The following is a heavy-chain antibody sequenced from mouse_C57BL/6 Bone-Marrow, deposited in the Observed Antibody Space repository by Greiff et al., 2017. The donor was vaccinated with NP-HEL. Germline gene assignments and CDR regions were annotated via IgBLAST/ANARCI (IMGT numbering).Heavy chain of an antibody. V-gene: IGHV6-3*01. Sequence: EVKLVESGGGLVQPGGSMKLSCVASGFTFSNYWMNWVRQSPEKGLEWVAQIRLKSDNYATHYAESVKGRFTISRDDSKSSVYLQMNNLGAEDTGIYYCTGTTVVARYYFDYWGQGTTLTVSS. CDR3: TGTTVVARYYFDY. CDR1: GFTFSNYW. CDR2: IRLKSDNYAT. D-gene: IGHD1-1*01. J-gene: IGHJ2*01.